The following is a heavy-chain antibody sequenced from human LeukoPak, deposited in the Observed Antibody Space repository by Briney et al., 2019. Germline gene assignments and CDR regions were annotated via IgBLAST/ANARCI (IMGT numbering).Heavy chain of an antibody. CDR3: ARHKRFGVVILYYFDY. CDR2: IYYSGSP. D-gene: IGHD3-3*01. CDR1: GGSLSSSSYY. Sequence: SETLSLTCTVSGGSLSSSSYYWGWIRQPPGKGLEWIGSIYYSGSPYYNPSLKSRVTISVDTSKNQFSLKLSSVTAADTAVYYCARHKRFGVVILYYFDYWGQGTLVTVSS. V-gene: IGHV4-39*01. J-gene: IGHJ4*02.